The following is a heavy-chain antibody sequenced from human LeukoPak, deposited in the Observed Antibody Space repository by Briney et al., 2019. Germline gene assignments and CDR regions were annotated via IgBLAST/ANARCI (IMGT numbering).Heavy chain of an antibody. CDR2: ISSSSSYI. CDR3: ARGALDYGDWGWFDP. V-gene: IGHV3-21*01. D-gene: IGHD4-17*01. J-gene: IGHJ5*02. CDR1: GFTFSSYS. Sequence: GGSLRLSCAASGFTFSSYSMNWVRQAPGKGLAWVSSISSSSSYIYYADSVKGRFTISRDNAKNSLYLQMNSLRAEDTAVYYCARGALDYGDWGWFDPWGQGTLVTVSS.